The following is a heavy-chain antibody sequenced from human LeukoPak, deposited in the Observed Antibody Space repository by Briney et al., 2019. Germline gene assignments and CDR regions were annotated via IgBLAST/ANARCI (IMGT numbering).Heavy chain of an antibody. D-gene: IGHD2-2*01. CDR3: IPYCSSTSCDY. Sequence: GGSLRLSCAASGFTFSSYSMNWVRQAPGKGLEWVSSISSSSSYIYYADSVKGRFTISRDNAKNSLYLQMSSLRAEDTAVYYCIPYCSSTSCDYWGQGILVTVSS. J-gene: IGHJ4*02. CDR1: GFTFSSYS. CDR2: ISSSSSYI. V-gene: IGHV3-21*01.